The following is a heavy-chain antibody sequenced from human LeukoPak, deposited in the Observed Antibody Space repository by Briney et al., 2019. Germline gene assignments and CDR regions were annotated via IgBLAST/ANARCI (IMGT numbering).Heavy chain of an antibody. J-gene: IGHJ4*02. D-gene: IGHD3-16*01. Sequence: SETLSLTCAVYGASFSDSYWSWVRQSPEKGLEWIGEINNSGSTSYNPSLNSRVIMSVDRSNSQFSLRLTSVTAADTAVYYCARGRYGPRLGNWGQGTLVTV. CDR1: GASFSDSY. V-gene: IGHV4-34*01. CDR2: INNSGST. CDR3: ARGRYGPRLGN.